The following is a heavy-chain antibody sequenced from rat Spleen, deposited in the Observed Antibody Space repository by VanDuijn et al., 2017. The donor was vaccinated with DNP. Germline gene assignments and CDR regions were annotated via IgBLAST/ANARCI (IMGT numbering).Heavy chain of an antibody. CDR2: ISYDGRDT. D-gene: IGHD1-10*01. V-gene: IGHV5-31*01. CDR1: GFIFSNYW. Sequence: EVQLVESGGGLVQPGRSLKLSCVASGFIFSNYWMTWIRQAPGKGLEWVAIISYDGRDTYYRDSVKGRFTISRDNAQSTLYLQMDSLRSEDTATYYCASSTTRLMDAWGQGASVTVSS. J-gene: IGHJ4*01. CDR3: ASSTTRLMDA.